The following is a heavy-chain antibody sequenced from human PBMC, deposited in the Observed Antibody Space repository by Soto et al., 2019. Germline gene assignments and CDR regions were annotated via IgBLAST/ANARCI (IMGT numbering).Heavy chain of an antibody. Sequence: SETLSLTCTVSGGSISSYYWSWIRQPPGKGLEWIGYIYYSGSTNYNPSLKSRVTISVDTSKNQFSLKLSSVTAADTAVYYCARGGFYDILTGYLYGMDVWGQGTTVTVSS. V-gene: IGHV4-59*12. D-gene: IGHD3-9*01. CDR3: ARGGFYDILTGYLYGMDV. CDR1: GGSISSYY. J-gene: IGHJ6*02. CDR2: IYYSGST.